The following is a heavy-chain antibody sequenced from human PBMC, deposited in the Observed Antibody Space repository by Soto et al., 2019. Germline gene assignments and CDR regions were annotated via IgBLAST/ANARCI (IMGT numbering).Heavy chain of an antibody. CDR1: GITFINAC. D-gene: IGHD2-15*01. CDR3: RIDPGKYEAF. Sequence: EQQLVESGGGLVKPGESLRLSCAGSGITFINACMSWVRQAPGKGLERVARINRPATAEPPDYAAPVKGKFTSPRDDLNNILYLKMNNLQAEETAGYYWRIDPGKYEAFWGQGTLVTVSS. V-gene: IGHV3-15*01. J-gene: IGHJ1*01. CDR2: INRPATAEPP.